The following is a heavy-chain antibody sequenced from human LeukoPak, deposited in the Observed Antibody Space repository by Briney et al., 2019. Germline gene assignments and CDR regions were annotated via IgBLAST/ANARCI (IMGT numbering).Heavy chain of an antibody. Sequence: GGSLRLSCAASGFTFSSYWMHWVRQAPGKGLVWVSRISSDGSSTSYADSVKGRFTISRDNAKNTLYLQMNSLRAEDTAVYYCARDKGVAPLFYYYGMDVWGQGTTVTVSS. D-gene: IGHD3-10*01. V-gene: IGHV3-74*01. CDR1: GFTFSSYW. J-gene: IGHJ6*02. CDR2: ISSDGSST. CDR3: ARDKGVAPLFYYYGMDV.